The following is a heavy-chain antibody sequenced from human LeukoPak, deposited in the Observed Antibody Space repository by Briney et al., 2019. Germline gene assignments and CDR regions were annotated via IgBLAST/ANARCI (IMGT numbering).Heavy chain of an antibody. CDR3: ATGLWFGKYLDV. V-gene: IGHV1-2*02. Sequence: ALVKVSCKASGYTFTGYYMHWVRQAPGQGLEWMGWINPNSGGTNYAQKFQGRVTMTRDTSISTAYMELSRLRYDDTAVYYCATGLWFGKYLDVWGKGTTVTISS. D-gene: IGHD3-10*01. CDR2: INPNSGGT. J-gene: IGHJ6*04. CDR1: GYTFTGYY.